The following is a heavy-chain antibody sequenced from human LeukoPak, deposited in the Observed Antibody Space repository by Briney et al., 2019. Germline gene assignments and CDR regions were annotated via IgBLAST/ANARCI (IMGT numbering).Heavy chain of an antibody. V-gene: IGHV4-61*02. Sequence: SETLSLTCAVSGGSISSGSYYWSWIRQPAGKGLEWIGRIYTSGSTNYNPSLKSRVTISVDTSKNQFSLKLSSVTAADTAVYYCARVRYEWDLRDYWGQGTRVTVSS. J-gene: IGHJ4*02. D-gene: IGHD2-8*01. CDR2: IYTSGST. CDR3: ARVRYEWDLRDY. CDR1: GGSISSGSYY.